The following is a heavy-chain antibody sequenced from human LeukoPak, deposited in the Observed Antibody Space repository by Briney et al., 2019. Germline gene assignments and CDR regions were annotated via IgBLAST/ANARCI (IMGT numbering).Heavy chain of an antibody. Sequence: GGSLRLSCAASGFTFSTYRMHWVRQAPGKGLEWFSTISNSGGSTYYADSVKGRFTISRDNSKNTLYLQMNSLRAEDTAVYFCAKTMGAIDHDYWGQGTLVTVSS. CDR3: AKTMGAIDHDY. CDR1: GFTFSTYR. J-gene: IGHJ4*02. V-gene: IGHV3-23*01. D-gene: IGHD1-26*01. CDR2: ISNSGGST.